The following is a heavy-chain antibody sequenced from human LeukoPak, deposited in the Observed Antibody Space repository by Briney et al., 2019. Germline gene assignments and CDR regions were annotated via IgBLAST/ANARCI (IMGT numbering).Heavy chain of an antibody. V-gene: IGHV3-7*03. Sequence: GGCLRLSCAASGFTFSSYWMSWVRQAPRKGREWVANIKQDGSEKYYVDSVKGRFTISRDNAKNSLYLQMNSLRAEDTAVYYCARDSDGGSHIVDYWGQGTLVTVSS. CDR1: GFTFSSYW. CDR2: IKQDGSEK. CDR3: ARDSDGGSHIVDY. J-gene: IGHJ4*02. D-gene: IGHD2-15*01.